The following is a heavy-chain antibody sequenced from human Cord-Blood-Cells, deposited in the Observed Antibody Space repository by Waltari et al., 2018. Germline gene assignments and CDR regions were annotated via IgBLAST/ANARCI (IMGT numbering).Heavy chain of an antibody. CDR2: INHSGST. D-gene: IGHD1-7*01. CDR3: ARYYGVTGTDYWYFDL. Sequence: QVQLQQWGAGLLKPSETLSLTCAIYGGSFSGYYWSWIRQPPGKGLEWIGEINHSGSTNYHPSLKSRVTISVDTSKNQFSLKLSSVTAADTAVYYCARYYGVTGTDYWYFDLWGRGTLVTVSS. CDR1: GGSFSGYY. V-gene: IGHV4-34*01. J-gene: IGHJ2*01.